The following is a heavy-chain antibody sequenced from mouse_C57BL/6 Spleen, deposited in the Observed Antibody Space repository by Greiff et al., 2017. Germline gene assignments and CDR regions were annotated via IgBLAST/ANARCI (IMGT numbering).Heavy chain of an antibody. V-gene: IGHV5-17*01. D-gene: IGHD2-1*01. CDR3: ARGEYRVYGNYVRNY. J-gene: IGHJ2*01. CDR1: GFTFSDYG. CDR2: ISSGSSTI. Sequence: EVKVVESGGGLVKPGGSLKLSCAASGFTFSDYGMHWVRQAPEKGLEWVAYISSGSSTIYYADTVNGRFTISRDHAKNTLFLHMTSLRSEDTAMYYCARGEYRVYGNYVRNYGGQGTTLTVAS.